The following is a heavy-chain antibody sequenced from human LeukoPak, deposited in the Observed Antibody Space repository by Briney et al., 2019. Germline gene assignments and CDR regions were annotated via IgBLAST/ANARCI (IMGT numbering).Heavy chain of an antibody. J-gene: IGHJ5*02. CDR2: MIPIFGTA. Sequence: SVTLSFKSAVGTFSSYAISWVRQAPGQGLGWVGGMIPIFGTANYAQKFQGRVTITADKSTSTAYMELSSLRSEDTAVYYCARVCSGGSCYSGRGGFDPWGQGTLVTVSS. CDR3: ARVCSGGSCYSGRGGFDP. CDR1: VGTFSSYA. V-gene: IGHV1-69*06. D-gene: IGHD2-15*01.